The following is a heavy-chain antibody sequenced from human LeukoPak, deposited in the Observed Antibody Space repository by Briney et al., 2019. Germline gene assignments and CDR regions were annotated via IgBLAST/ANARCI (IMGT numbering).Heavy chain of an antibody. CDR2: ISDSGSIT. Sequence: GGSLRLSCAASGFTFSGSAMSWVRQAPGKGLEWVSVISDSGSITYYADSVKGRFTISRDNSKKMLFLQMSSLRAEDTAVYYCAKDARRTNGWYFFDYWGRGTLVTVSS. V-gene: IGHV3-23*01. D-gene: IGHD6-19*01. CDR1: GFTFSGSA. CDR3: AKDARRTNGWYFFDY. J-gene: IGHJ4*02.